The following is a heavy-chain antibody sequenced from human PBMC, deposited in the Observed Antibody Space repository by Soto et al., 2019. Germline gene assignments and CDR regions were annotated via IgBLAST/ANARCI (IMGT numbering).Heavy chain of an antibody. V-gene: IGHV2-5*01. CDR3: AHRREERWLQLGYSNYYYYGMDV. D-gene: IGHD5-12*01. CDR2: IYWNDDK. J-gene: IGHJ6*02. Sequence: SGPTLVHPTQTLTLTCTFSGFSLSTSGVGVGWIRQPPGKALEWLALIYWNDDKRYSPTLKSRLTITKDTSKNQVVLTMTNMDPVDTATYYCAHRREERWLQLGYSNYYYYGMDVWGQGTTVTVSS. CDR1: GFSLSTSGVG.